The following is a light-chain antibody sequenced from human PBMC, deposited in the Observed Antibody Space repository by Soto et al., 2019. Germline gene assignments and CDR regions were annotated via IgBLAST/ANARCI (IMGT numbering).Light chain of an antibody. CDR1: SGHSSYA. CDR3: QTWGSGIRVV. CDR2: VNSNGSH. V-gene: IGLV4-69*01. Sequence: QPVLTQSPSASASLGASVKLTCTLSSGHSSYAIAWHQQQPEKGPRYLMKVNSNGSHSKGDGIPDRFSGSSSGAERYLTISSLQSEEEADYYCQTWGSGIRVVFGGGTKLTVL. J-gene: IGLJ2*01.